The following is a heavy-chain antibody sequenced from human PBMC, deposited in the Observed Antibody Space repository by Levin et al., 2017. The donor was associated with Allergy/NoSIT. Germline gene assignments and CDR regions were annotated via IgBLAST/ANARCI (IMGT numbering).Heavy chain of an antibody. CDR2: ISSNGGST. J-gene: IGHJ6*04. V-gene: IGHV3-64D*06. Sequence: GGSLRLSCSASGFTFSSYAMHWVRQAPGKGLEYVSAISSNGGSTYYADSVKGRFTISRDNSKNTLYLQMSSLRAEDTAVYYCVKDSALYGSGSYYNDVDVWGKGTTVTVSS. D-gene: IGHD3-10*01. CDR3: VKDSALYGSGSYYNDVDV. CDR1: GFTFSSYA.